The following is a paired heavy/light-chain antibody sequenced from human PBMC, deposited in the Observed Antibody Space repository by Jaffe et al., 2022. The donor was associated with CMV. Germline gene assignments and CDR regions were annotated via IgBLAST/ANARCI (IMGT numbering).Heavy chain of an antibody. V-gene: IGHV1-69*01. D-gene: IGHD3-16*01. CDR1: GGTFSSYS. CDR3: ARVGDGMDV. J-gene: IGHJ6*02. Sequence: QVQLVQSGSEVEKPGSSVKVSCKASGGTFSSYSIIWVRQAPGQGLEWMGGTVPLFEATNYAQKFQGRVTITADRPTNTAYLEVRSLRYEDTAVYYCARVGDGMDVWGQGTTVKVSS. CDR2: TVPLFEAT.
Light chain of an antibody. J-gene: IGKJ4*01. V-gene: IGKV3-11*01. CDR2: DTS. CDR1: ESLSGY. CDR3: QHRTNWPPRVT. Sequence: EIVLTQSPATLSLSLGERATLSCRATESLSGYVAWFQQKPGQAPRLLMYDTSKRATGIPTRFTGGGSGTDFTLIISSLEPEDFAFYYCQHRTNWPPRVTFGGGTKVEI.